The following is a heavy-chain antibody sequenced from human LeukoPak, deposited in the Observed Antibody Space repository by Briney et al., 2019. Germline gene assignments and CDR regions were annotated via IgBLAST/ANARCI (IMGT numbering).Heavy chain of an antibody. D-gene: IGHD3-10*01. V-gene: IGHV3-13*01. Sequence: PGGSLRLSCAASGFTFSSYDMHWVRQATGKGLEWVSAIGTAGDTYYPGSVKGRFTISRENAKNSLYLRMNSLRAGDTAVYYCARGRGVIARYYYYGMDVWGQGTTVTVSS. J-gene: IGHJ6*02. CDR2: IGTAGDT. CDR1: GFTFSSYD. CDR3: ARGRGVIARYYYYGMDV.